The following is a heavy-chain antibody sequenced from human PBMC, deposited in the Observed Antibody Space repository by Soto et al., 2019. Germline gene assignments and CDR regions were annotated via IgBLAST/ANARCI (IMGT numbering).Heavy chain of an antibody. CDR3: ARSLELFLSWFDP. CDR2: ISSSGSTI. V-gene: IGHV3-11*01. CDR1: GFTFSDYY. D-gene: IGHD1-26*01. J-gene: IGHJ5*02. Sequence: PGGSLRLSCAASGFTFSDYYMSWIRQAPGKGLEWVSYISSSGSTIYYADSVKGRFTISRDNAKNSLYLQMNSLRAEDTAVYYCARSLELFLSWFDPWGQGTLVTVSS.